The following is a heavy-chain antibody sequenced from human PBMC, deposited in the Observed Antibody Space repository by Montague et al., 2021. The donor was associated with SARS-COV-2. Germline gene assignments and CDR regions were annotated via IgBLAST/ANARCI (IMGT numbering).Heavy chain of an antibody. CDR1: GGSFTGYY. V-gene: IGHV4-34*01. Sequence: SETLSLTCAVSGGSFTGYYWGWIRQPPGKGLEWVGEINHRGSPTYNPSLKSRVTISADTSKNQFSLRLTSVTAADTATYFCARGREEFFMIVVVVTAASFYADSWGQGTVGTVSS. CDR2: INHRGSP. CDR3: ARGREEFFMIVVVVTAASFYADS. J-gene: IGHJ4*02. D-gene: IGHD3-22*01.